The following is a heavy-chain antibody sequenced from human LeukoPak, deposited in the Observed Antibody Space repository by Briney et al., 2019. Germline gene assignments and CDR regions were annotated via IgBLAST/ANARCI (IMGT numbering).Heavy chain of an antibody. V-gene: IGHV3-30*18. CDR3: AKRIAAAGIDDY. CDR2: ISYDGSNK. Sequence: GGSLRLSCAASGFTFSSYGMHWVRQAPGKGLEWVAVISYDGSNKYYADSVKGRFTISRDDSKNTLYLQMNSLRAEDTAVYYCAKRIAAAGIDDYWGQGTLVTVSS. CDR1: GFTFSSYG. D-gene: IGHD6-13*01. J-gene: IGHJ4*02.